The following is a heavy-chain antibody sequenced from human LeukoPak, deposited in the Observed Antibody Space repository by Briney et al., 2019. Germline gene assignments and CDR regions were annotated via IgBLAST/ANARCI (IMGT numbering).Heavy chain of an antibody. CDR3: AREDGYCSGGNCYSYFDS. D-gene: IGHD2-15*01. V-gene: IGHV3-7*01. J-gene: IGHJ4*02. CDR2: IKKTGSET. CDR1: GFTFSHFW. Sequence: GGSLRLSCAASGFTFSHFWMSWVRQAPGKGLEWVAYIKKTGSETYYVDSVKGRFTITRDNTRSSLFLQMYSLRAEDTAVYFCAREDGYCSGGNCYSYFDSWGQGTLVTVSS.